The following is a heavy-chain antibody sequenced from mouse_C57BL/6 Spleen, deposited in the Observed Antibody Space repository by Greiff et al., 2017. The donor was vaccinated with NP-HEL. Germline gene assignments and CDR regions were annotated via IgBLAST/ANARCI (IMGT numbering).Heavy chain of an antibody. J-gene: IGHJ1*03. Sequence: VQLQPSGSELRRPGSSVQLSCKDFDSEVFPIAYMCWVRQKPGHGFEWIGGILPSIGRTIYGEKFEDKATLDADTLSNTAYLELNSLTSEDSAIYYCARATTVVARYFDVWGTGTTVTVSS. CDR1: DSEVFPIAY. CDR2: ILPSIGRT. D-gene: IGHD1-1*01. V-gene: IGHV15-2*01. CDR3: ARATTVVARYFDV.